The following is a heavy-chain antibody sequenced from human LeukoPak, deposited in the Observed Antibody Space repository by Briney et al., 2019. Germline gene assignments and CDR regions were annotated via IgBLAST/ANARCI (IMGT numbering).Heavy chain of an antibody. CDR1: GFSFINYA. J-gene: IGHJ6*02. CDR3: AKGDPGSGYYDSSGYPFTLDGMDV. Sequence: GGSLRLSCAASGFSFINYAMSWVRQAPARGPEWLSSMKGGGETFYADSVKGRFTISRDNSKNTLYLQMNSLRAEDTAVYYCAKGDPGSGYYDSSGYPFTLDGMDVWGQGTTVTVSS. D-gene: IGHD3-22*01. CDR2: MKGGGET. V-gene: IGHV3-23*01.